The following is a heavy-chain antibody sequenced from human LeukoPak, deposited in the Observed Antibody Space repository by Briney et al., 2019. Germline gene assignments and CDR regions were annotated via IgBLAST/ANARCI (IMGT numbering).Heavy chain of an antibody. CDR1: GYTFTVYY. Sequence: ASVKISCKACGYTFTVYYMHWVRQAPGQGLEWMGWINPNSGGTNYAQKFQGRVTMTRDTSISTAYMELSRLRSDDTAVYYCAREGPNNWFDPWGQGTLVTVSS. V-gene: IGHV1-2*02. CDR2: INPNSGGT. CDR3: AREGPNNWFDP. J-gene: IGHJ5*02.